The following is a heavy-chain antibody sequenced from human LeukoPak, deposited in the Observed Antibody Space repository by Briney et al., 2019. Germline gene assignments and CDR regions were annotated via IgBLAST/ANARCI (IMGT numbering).Heavy chain of an antibody. V-gene: IGHV4-4*07. CDR1: GGSISSYY. Sequence: PSETLSLTCTVSGGSISSYYCSWIRQPAGKGLEWIGRIYTSGSTNYNPSLKSRVTISVDTSKNQFSLKLSSVTAADTSVYYCARGLSYYYYMDVWGKGTTVTVSS. CDR2: IYTSGST. CDR3: ARGLSYYYYMDV. J-gene: IGHJ6*03.